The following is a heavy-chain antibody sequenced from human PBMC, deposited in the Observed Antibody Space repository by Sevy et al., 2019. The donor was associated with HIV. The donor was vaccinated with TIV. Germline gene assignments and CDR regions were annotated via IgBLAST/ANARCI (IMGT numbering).Heavy chain of an antibody. CDR3: AAVPPYYYDSSGYRGKNFDY. J-gene: IGHJ4*02. Sequence: ASVKVSCKASGFTFTSSAVQWVRQARGQRLEWIGWIVVGSGNTNYAQKFQERVTITRDMSTSTAYMELSSLRSEETAVYYCAAVPPYYYDSSGYRGKNFDYWGQGTLVTVSS. D-gene: IGHD3-22*01. CDR2: IVVGSGNT. CDR1: GFTFTSSA. V-gene: IGHV1-58*01.